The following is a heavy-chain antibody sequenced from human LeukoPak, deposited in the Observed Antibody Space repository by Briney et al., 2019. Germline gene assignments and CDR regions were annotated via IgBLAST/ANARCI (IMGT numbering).Heavy chain of an antibody. J-gene: IGHJ4*02. D-gene: IGHD2-15*01. CDR2: IIPIFGTA. CDR1: GGTFSSYA. CDR3: ARDRGGSGDFDY. V-gene: IGHV1-69*05. Sequence: SVKVSCKASGGTFSSYAISWVRQAPGQGLEWMGGIIPIFGTANYAQKFQGRVTITTDESTSTVYMELSSLRSEDTAVYYCARDRGGSGDFDYWGQGTLVTVSS.